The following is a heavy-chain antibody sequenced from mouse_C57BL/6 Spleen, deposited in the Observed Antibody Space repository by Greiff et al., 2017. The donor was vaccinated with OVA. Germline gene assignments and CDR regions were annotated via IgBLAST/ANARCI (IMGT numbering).Heavy chain of an antibody. V-gene: IGHV1-42*01. CDR2: INPSTGGT. CDR3: ARSGYYGSSGDY. CDR1: GYSFTGYY. D-gene: IGHD1-1*01. J-gene: IGHJ4*01. Sequence: VQLQQSGPELVKPGASVKISCKASGYSFTGYYMNWVKQSPEKSLEWIGEINPSTGGTPYNQKFKAKATLTVDKSSSTAYMQLKSLTSEDSAVYYCARSGYYGSSGDYWGQGTSVTVSS.